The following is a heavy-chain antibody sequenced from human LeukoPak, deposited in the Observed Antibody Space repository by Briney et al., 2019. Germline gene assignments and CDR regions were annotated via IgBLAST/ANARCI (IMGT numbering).Heavy chain of an antibody. D-gene: IGHD1-26*01. V-gene: IGHV3-30*18. CDR2: ISYDGSNK. Sequence: GGSLRLSCAASGFTFSSYGMHWVRQAPGKGLEWVAVISYDGSNKYYADSVKGRFTISRDNSKNTLYLQMNSLRAEDTAVYYCAKDLEVGATWFFDYWGQGTLVTVSS. CDR1: GFTFSSYG. J-gene: IGHJ4*02. CDR3: AKDLEVGATWFFDY.